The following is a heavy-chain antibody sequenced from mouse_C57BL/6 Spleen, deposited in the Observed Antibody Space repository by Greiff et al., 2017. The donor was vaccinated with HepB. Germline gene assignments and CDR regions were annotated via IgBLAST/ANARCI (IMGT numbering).Heavy chain of an antibody. J-gene: IGHJ4*01. D-gene: IGHD3-2*02. Sequence: QVQLQQSGAELVKPGASVKLSCKASGYTFTEYTIHWVKQRSGQGLEWIGWFYPGSGSIKYNEKFKDKATLTAYKSSSTVYMELSRLTSEDSAVYFCARHEDRQLRDYYAMDYWGQGTSVTVSS. V-gene: IGHV1-62-2*01. CDR2: FYPGSGSI. CDR1: GYTFTEYT. CDR3: ARHEDRQLRDYYAMDY.